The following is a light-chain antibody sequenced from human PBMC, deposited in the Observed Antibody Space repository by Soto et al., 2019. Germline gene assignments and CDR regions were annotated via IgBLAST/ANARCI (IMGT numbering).Light chain of an antibody. Sequence: DVVLTQTPLSSPFTLGQPASISCRSSQSLVNGDGGTYLSGLHQRPGQPHRLLIYRVSNRFSGVPDRFSGSGAGTDFTLKISSVEAEDVGVYYCAQETHFPRTFGQGTKVEIK. CDR1: QSLVNGDGGTY. J-gene: IGKJ1*01. CDR3: AQETHFPRT. V-gene: IGKV2-24*01. CDR2: RVS.